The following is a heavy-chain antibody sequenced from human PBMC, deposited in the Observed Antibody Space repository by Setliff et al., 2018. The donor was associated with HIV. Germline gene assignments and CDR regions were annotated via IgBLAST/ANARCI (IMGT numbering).Heavy chain of an antibody. V-gene: IGHV4-59*08. D-gene: IGHD6-25*01. J-gene: IGHJ4*02. CDR2: IYSSGNT. CDR1: DGSISSYY. CDR3: ARGYGAAGGGY. Sequence: SETLSLTCTVSDGSISSYYWSWIRQPPGKGLEWIGYIYSSGNTNYNPSLKSRVTISVDMSKNQFSLKVTSVTAADTAVYYCARGYGAAGGGYWGQGTLVTVSS.